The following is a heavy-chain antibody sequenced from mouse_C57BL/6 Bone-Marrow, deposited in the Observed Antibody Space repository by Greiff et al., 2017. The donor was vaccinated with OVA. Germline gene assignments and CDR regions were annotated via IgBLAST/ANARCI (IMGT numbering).Heavy chain of an antibody. CDR2: IDPNSGGT. CDR1: GYTFTSYW. V-gene: IGHV1-72*01. J-gene: IGHJ2*01. D-gene: IGHD1-1*01. CDR3: ASTEVAHFDY. Sequence: QVQLQQPGAELVKPGASVKLSCKASGYTFTSYWMHWVKQRPGRGLEWIGWIDPNSGGTKYNEKFKSKATLTVDNPSSTAYMQLSSLTSEDSAVYYCASTEVAHFDYWGQGTTLTVSS.